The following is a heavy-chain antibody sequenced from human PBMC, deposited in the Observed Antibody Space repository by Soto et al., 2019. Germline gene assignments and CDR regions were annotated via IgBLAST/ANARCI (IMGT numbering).Heavy chain of an antibody. Sequence: QVQMVESGGGVVQPGRSLRLTCSASGFLFSDFGMHWVRQAPGKGLEWVAVISYDGSSQYYAESVKGRFTTSRDDSDHTLHLQMTSLRPDDTAVYHCARAGYCTRGNCYNYYSYGMDVWGQGTTVTVSS. CDR1: GFLFSDFG. V-gene: IGHV3-30*03. CDR3: ARAGYCTRGNCYNYYSYGMDV. D-gene: IGHD2-2*02. CDR2: ISYDGSSQ. J-gene: IGHJ6*02.